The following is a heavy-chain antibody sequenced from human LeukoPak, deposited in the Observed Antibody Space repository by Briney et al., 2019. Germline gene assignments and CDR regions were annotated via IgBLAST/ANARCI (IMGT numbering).Heavy chain of an antibody. CDR2: ISGSGGST. J-gene: IGHJ3*02. Sequence: GGSLRLSCAASGFTFSSYEMKWVRQAPGKGLEWVSAISGSGGSTYYADSVKGRFTISRDNSKNTLYLQMNSLRAEDTAVYYCASRTYCSSTSCHDAFDIWGQGTMVTVSS. CDR1: GFTFSSYE. D-gene: IGHD2-2*01. CDR3: ASRTYCSSTSCHDAFDI. V-gene: IGHV3-23*01.